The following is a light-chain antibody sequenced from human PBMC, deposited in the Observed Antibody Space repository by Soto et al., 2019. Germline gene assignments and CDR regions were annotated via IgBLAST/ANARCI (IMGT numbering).Light chain of an antibody. J-gene: IGKJ1*01. V-gene: IGKV3-20*01. CDR1: QSVSNNY. CDR2: GAS. CDR3: QQYGSSGT. Sequence: EIVLTHAPGTLSLSPGERATLSCMASQSVSNNYLAWYQQKPGQAPRLLIYGASNRATGIPDRFSGSGSGTDFTLTISRLEPEDFAVYYCQQYGSSGTFGQGSKV.